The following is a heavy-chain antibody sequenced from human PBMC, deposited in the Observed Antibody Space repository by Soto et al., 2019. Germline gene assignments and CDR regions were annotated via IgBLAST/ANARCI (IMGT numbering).Heavy chain of an antibody. CDR3: ARAVPYCSSTSCYYYYYMDV. CDR1: SGSISSSNW. Sequence: SETLSLTCAVSSGSISSSNWWSWVRQPPGKGLEWIGEIYHSGSTNYNPSLKSRVTISVDKSKNQFSLKLSSVTAADTAVYYCARAVPYCSSTSCYYYYYMDVWGKGTTVTVSS. J-gene: IGHJ6*03. CDR2: IYHSGST. V-gene: IGHV4-4*02. D-gene: IGHD2-2*01.